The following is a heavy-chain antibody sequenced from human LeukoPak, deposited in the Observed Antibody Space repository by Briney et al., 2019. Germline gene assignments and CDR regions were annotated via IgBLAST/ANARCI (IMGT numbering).Heavy chain of an antibody. CDR2: INTDGTVT. D-gene: IGHD6-19*01. CDR3: ATKQWLAPPPDS. V-gene: IGHV3-74*01. CDR1: GFTFSKYW. Sequence: GGSLRLSCAASGFTFSKYWMLWVRQALGKGLDSVSRINTDGTVTTYADSVKGRFTVSRDNADNTMFLQMNSVRDEDTAVYYCATKQWLAPPPDSWGQGTPVTVSS. J-gene: IGHJ4*02.